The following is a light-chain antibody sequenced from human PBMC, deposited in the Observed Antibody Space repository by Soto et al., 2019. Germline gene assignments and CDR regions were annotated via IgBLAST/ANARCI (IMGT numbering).Light chain of an antibody. CDR3: QQYGSSPRT. J-gene: IGKJ4*01. V-gene: IGKV3-20*01. Sequence: EIVLTQSPGTLSLSPGERATLSCRASQSVDSSYLAWYQQKPGQAPRLLIYGASSRATGIPDRFSGSGSGTDFTLTISRLEPEDFAVYYCQQYGSSPRTFGGGTKVEI. CDR1: QSVDSSY. CDR2: GAS.